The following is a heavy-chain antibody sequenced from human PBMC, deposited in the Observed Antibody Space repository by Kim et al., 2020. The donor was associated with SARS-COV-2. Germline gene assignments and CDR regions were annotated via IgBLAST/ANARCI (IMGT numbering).Heavy chain of an antibody. CDR1: GFTVSSNY. CDR2: IYSGGST. Sequence: GGSLRLSCAASGFTVSSNYMSWVRQAPGKGLEWVSVIYSGGSTSYADAVKGRFTISRDNSKNTLHLQMNSLRAADTAVYYCARGQIRYFDWLYAEKAFD. V-gene: IGHV3-53*01. D-gene: IGHD3-9*01. CDR3: ARGQIRYFDWLYAEKAFD. J-gene: IGHJ3*02.